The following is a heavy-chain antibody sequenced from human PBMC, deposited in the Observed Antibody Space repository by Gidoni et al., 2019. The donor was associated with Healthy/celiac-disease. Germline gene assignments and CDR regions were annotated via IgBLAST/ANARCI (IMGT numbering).Heavy chain of an antibody. J-gene: IGHJ6*02. CDR2: SIPTFCIA. V-gene: IGHV1-69*02. CDR3: ALPRGGCMDV. CDR1: GGPFSSYT. D-gene: IGHD3-16*01. Sequence: QVQLVQSGAEVKKPGSSVKVSCKAAGGPFSSYTISWVRQAPVQGLAWMGGSIPTFCIAPVAQKVPGRATTSAAQSTRTASLGPRSLRSVASSGFYCALPRGGCMDVWGQGTTVTVSS.